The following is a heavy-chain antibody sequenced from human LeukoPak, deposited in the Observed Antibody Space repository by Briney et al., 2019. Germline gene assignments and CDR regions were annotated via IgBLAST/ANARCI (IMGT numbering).Heavy chain of an antibody. D-gene: IGHD2-15*01. V-gene: IGHV1-2*02. Sequence: ASVTVSFTASAYTFTVYYMHWVRQAPGQGLEWLGWINPNSGGTNYAQKFQGRVTITRDTSISTAYMELSRLRSDDTAVYYCARERTLTSCYDYWGQGTLVTVSS. CDR2: INPNSGGT. CDR3: ARERTLTSCYDY. CDR1: AYTFTVYY. J-gene: IGHJ4*02.